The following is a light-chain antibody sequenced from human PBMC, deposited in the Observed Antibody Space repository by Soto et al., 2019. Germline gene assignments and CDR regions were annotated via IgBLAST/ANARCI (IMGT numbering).Light chain of an antibody. J-gene: IGKJ1*01. CDR2: KAS. CDR1: QSIGIW. Sequence: IQMTQSPSTLYASVGDRVAITCRASQSIGIWLAWYQKKPGKATRFLIYKASTLQTGVPSRFSGSGSGTEFTLTISSLQPDDFATYYCQQYNDYSWTFGQGTKVEIK. CDR3: QQYNDYSWT. V-gene: IGKV1-5*03.